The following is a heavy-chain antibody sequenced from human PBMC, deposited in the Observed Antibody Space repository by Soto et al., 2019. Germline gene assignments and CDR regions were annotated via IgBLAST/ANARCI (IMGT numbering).Heavy chain of an antibody. CDR3: AKDLQQNYYDSPDAFDI. J-gene: IGHJ3*02. CDR2: ISGSGGST. CDR1: GFTFSSYA. D-gene: IGHD3-22*01. Sequence: PGGALRLFSAASGFTFSSYAMSWVRQAPGKGLEWVSAISGSGGSTYYADSVKGRFTISRDNSKNTLYLQMNSLRAEDTAVYYCAKDLQQNYYDSPDAFDIWGQGPMV. V-gene: IGHV3-23*01.